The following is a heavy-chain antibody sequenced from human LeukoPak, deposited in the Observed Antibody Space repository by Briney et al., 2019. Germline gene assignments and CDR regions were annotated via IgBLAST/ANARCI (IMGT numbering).Heavy chain of an antibody. J-gene: IGHJ4*02. CDR2: ISGSGGST. Sequence: PGGSLRLSCAASGFTFSSYAMSWVRQAPGKGLEWVSAISGSGGSTYYADSVKGRFTFSRDNSKNTLHLQMNSLRAEDTAVYYCARESGVDYGDYGPLDYWGQGTLVTVSS. CDR1: GFTFSSYA. CDR3: ARESGVDYGDYGPLDY. D-gene: IGHD4-17*01. V-gene: IGHV3-23*01.